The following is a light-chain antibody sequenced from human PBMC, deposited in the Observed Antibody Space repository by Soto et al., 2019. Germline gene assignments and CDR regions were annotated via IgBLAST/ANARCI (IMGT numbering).Light chain of an antibody. CDR1: QSVSSN. CDR2: GAS. V-gene: IGKV3-15*01. J-gene: IGKJ1*01. CDR3: QHYNIWPPLT. Sequence: IVMTQSPVTLSVSPGERATLSCRASQSVSSNLAWYQQKPGQAPRLLIYGASTRATGIPARFSGSGSGTEFTLTISSLQSEDFAVYYCQHYNIWPPLTFGQGTKVEIK.